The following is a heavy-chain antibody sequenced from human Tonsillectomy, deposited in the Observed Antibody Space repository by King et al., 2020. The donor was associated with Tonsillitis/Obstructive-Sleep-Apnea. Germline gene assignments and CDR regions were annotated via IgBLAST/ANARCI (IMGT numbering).Heavy chain of an antibody. V-gene: IGHV3-20*04. J-gene: IGHJ4*02. CDR1: GFTFDDFG. D-gene: IGHD4-17*01. CDR2: INWNGDST. Sequence: VQLVESGGGVVWPGGSLRLSCAASGFTFDDFGMSWVRQAPGKGLEWVSGINWNGDSTHYADSVKGRFAIFRDNAKKSLYLHMSSLRAEDTAFYYCAKNYGDPEYWGQGTLVTVSS. CDR3: AKNYGDPEY.